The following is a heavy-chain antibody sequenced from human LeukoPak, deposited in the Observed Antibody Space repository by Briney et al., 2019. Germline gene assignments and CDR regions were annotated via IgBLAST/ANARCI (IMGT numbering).Heavy chain of an antibody. J-gene: IGHJ4*02. V-gene: IGHV3-30-3*01. Sequence: GGSLRLSCAASGFTFSSYAMHWVRQAPGKGLEWVAVISYDGSNKYYADSVKGRLTISRDNSKNTLYLQMNSLRAEDTAVYYCARDSPYGDYGVWGQGTLVTVSS. CDR1: GFTFSSYA. CDR3: ARDSPYGDYGV. D-gene: IGHD4-17*01. CDR2: ISYDGSNK.